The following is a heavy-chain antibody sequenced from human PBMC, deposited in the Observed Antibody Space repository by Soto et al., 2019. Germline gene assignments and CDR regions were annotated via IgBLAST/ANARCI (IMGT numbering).Heavy chain of an antibody. CDR3: ARPPGYISDWYYFDL. CDR1: GYTFINYY. D-gene: IGHD3-9*01. J-gene: IGHJ4*02. CDR2: ISPKRGGT. Sequence: QVQLVQSGAEVKKPGASVKISCEASGYTFINYYMHWVRQAPGQGFEWMGRISPKRGGTNYAQKFQGRVSMTWDTSLISAYMELSSLMSEDTAVYYCARPPGYISDWYYFDLWGQGTQVTVSS. V-gene: IGHV1-2*02.